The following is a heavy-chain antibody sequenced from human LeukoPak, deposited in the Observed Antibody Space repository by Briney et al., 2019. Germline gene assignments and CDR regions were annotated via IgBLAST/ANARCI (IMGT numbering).Heavy chain of an antibody. V-gene: IGHV3-73*01. J-gene: IGHJ6*03. CDR3: ARGDSGWPPYYYYYMDV. CDR1: GFTFSGSA. D-gene: IGHD5-12*01. CDR2: IRSKANSYAT. Sequence: GGSLRLSCAASGFTFSGSAMHWVRQASGKGLEWVGRIRSKANSYATAYAASVKGRFTISRDDSKNTAYLQMNSLRAEDTAVYYCARGDSGWPPYYYYYMDVWGKGTTVTVSS.